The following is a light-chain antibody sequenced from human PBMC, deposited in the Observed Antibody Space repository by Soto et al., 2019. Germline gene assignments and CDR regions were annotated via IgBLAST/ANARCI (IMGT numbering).Light chain of an antibody. CDR1: QDTRSY. CDR2: VAS. V-gene: IGKV1-9*01. CDR3: QQHNSYPLT. J-gene: IGKJ3*01. Sequence: DIQLTQSPSFLSASVGDRVTITCRASQDTRSYLAWYQQKPGKAPKLLIYVASTLQSGVPSRFSGSGSGTEFTLTISSLQPEDFATYYCQQHNSYPLTFGPGTKVEMK.